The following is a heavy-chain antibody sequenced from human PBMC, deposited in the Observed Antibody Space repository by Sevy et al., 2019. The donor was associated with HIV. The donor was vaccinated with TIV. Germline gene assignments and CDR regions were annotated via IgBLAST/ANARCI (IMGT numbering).Heavy chain of an antibody. V-gene: IGHV3-48*01. CDR1: GFTFRRNS. CDR3: ARDASVAAYYFDF. Sequence: GGSLRLSCTASGFTFRRNSMNWVRQAPGKGLEWLAYINPLCDTIKYADSVKGRFTISRDNAKNSLYLQMNSLRVEDTAVYYCARDASVAAYYFDFWGQGTLVTVSS. D-gene: IGHD6-19*01. CDR2: INPLCDTI. J-gene: IGHJ4*02.